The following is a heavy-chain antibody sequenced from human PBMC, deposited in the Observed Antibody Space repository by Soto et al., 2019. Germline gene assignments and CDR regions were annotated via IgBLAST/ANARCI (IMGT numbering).Heavy chain of an antibody. V-gene: IGHV3-30*18. CDR3: AKALSLVVVTAIGLDY. Sequence: QVQLVESGGGVVQPGRSLRLSCAASGFTFSIYGMYWVRQAPGKGLEWVAVISYDGSNKYYADSVKGRFTISRDNSKNTLYLQMNSLRAEDTAVYYCAKALSLVVVTAIGLDYWGQGTLVTVSS. J-gene: IGHJ4*02. CDR1: GFTFSIYG. CDR2: ISYDGSNK. D-gene: IGHD2-21*02.